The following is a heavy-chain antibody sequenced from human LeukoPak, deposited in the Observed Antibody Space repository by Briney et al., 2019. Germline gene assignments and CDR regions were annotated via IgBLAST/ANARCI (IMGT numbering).Heavy chain of an antibody. CDR1: GGTFSSYA. V-gene: IGHV1-3*01. Sequence: ASVTVSCKASGGTFSSYAISWVRQAPGQRLEWMGWINAGNGNTKYSQKFQGRVTITRDTSASTAYMELSSLRSEDTAVYYCARAKPYPSYYYYGMDVWGQGTTVTVSS. CDR2: INAGNGNT. CDR3: ARAKPYPSYYYYGMDV. J-gene: IGHJ6*02.